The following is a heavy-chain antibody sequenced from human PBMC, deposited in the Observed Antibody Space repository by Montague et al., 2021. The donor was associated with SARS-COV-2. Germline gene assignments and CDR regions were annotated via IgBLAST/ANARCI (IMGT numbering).Heavy chain of an antibody. CDR2: IDHSGNT. V-gene: IGHV4-34*01. Sequence: SETLSLTCAVYRGSFHIFSWGWIRQSPGKGLEWIGEIDHSGNTKYNPSLESRVTISVDTSKNQFSLNLTSVTAADTAMYYCARGTRVVGITPGFGYWGQGTPVAVSS. D-gene: IGHD3-22*01. J-gene: IGHJ4*02. CDR3: ARGTRVVGITPGFGY. CDR1: RGSFHIFS.